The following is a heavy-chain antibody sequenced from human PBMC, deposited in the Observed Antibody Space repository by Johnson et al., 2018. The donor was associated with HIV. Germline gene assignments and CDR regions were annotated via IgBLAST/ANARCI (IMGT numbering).Heavy chain of an antibody. V-gene: IGHV3-7*02. Sequence: EMQLVESGGGLVQPGGSLRLSCGASGFTFSDYWMSWVRQAPEKGLEWVASIKHDGSDKYYVDSVKGRFTISRDNSRDTVHLQMNSLRSEDTAVYYCASRGREIVAAGILGAFDIWGQGTMVTVSS. J-gene: IGHJ3*02. CDR1: GFTFSDYW. CDR3: ASRGREIVAAGILGAFDI. D-gene: IGHD6-13*01. CDR2: IKHDGSDK.